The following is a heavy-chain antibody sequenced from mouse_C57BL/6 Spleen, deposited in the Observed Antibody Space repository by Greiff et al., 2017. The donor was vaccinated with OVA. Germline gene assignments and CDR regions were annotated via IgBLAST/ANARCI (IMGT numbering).Heavy chain of an antibody. CDR3: ARRPFFTTVEGYYFDY. D-gene: IGHD1-1*01. V-gene: IGHV1-50*01. CDR1: GYTFTSYW. Sequence: VQLQQPGAELVKPGASVKLSCKASGYTFTSYWMQWVKQRPGQGLEWIGEIDPSDSYTNYNQKFKGQATLTVDTSSSTAYMQLSSLTSEDSAVYYCARRPFFTTVEGYYFDYWGQGTTLTVSS. CDR2: IDPSDSYT. J-gene: IGHJ2*01.